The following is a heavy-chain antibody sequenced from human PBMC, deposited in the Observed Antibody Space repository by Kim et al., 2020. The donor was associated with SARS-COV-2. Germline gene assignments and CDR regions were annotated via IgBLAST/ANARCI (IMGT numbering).Heavy chain of an antibody. D-gene: IGHD1-26*01. Sequence: SVKGRCTISRNKSNNMLYLEMNSLRAEDAAIYYCARDRRGGATNWYFDLWGRGTLVTVSS. CDR3: ARDRRGGATNWYFDL. J-gene: IGHJ2*01. V-gene: IGHV3-23*01.